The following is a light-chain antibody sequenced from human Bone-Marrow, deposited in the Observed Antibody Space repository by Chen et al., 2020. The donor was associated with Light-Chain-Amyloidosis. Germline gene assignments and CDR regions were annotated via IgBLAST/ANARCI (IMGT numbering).Light chain of an antibody. CDR3: QSADSSGTYHVV. V-gene: IGLV3-21*02. CDR1: DIGSTS. J-gene: IGLJ2*01. CDR2: DDS. Sequence: YVLTQPPSESVAPGQTARITCGGDDIGSTSVHWYQQKPGQAPVLVVYDDSDRPSGIPERFSGSNSGNTATLTISGVQAEDEADYHCQSADSSGTYHVVFGGGTKLTVL.